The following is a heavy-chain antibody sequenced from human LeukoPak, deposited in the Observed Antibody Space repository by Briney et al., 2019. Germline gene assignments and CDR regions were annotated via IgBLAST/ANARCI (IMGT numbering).Heavy chain of an antibody. Sequence: GGSLRLSCAASGFTFSSYAMSWVRQAPGKGLEWVSAISGSGGSTYYADSVKGRFTISRDKSKNTLYLQMSSLRSEDTAVYYCARTETQIAARPYYYYMDVWGKGTTVTVSS. CDR3: ARTETQIAARPYYYYMDV. D-gene: IGHD6-6*01. J-gene: IGHJ6*03. CDR1: GFTFSSYA. V-gene: IGHV3-23*01. CDR2: ISGSGGST.